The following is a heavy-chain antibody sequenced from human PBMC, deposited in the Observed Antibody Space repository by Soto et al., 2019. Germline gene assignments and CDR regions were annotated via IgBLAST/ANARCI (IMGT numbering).Heavy chain of an antibody. J-gene: IGHJ6*02. V-gene: IGHV3-53*02. CDR2: IYSGGST. CDR1: GFTVSSNY. Sequence: EVQLVETGGGLIQPGGSLRLSCAASGFTVSSNYMSWVRQAPGKGLEWVSVIYSGGSTYYADSVKGRFTISRDNSKNTLYLQMNSLRAEDTAVYYCAREHIAAAGPIYYYYGMDVWGQGTTVTVSS. D-gene: IGHD6-13*01. CDR3: AREHIAAAGPIYYYYGMDV.